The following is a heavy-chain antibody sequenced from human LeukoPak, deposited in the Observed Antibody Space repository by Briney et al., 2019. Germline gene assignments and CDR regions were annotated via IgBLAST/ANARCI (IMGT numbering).Heavy chain of an antibody. CDR1: GYTFTSYY. D-gene: IGHD2-21*02. V-gene: IGHV1-46*01. CDR2: INPSGGST. CDR3: ARGIVGGTAPFDY. J-gene: IGHJ4*02. Sequence: ASVTVSFKASGYTFTSYYMHWLRQPPAQGLDLMGIINPSGGSTSYGQKFQGRVTITRYRYTSTVYMDLSSLRSEDTVVYYCARGIVGGTAPFDYWGQGTLVTVSS.